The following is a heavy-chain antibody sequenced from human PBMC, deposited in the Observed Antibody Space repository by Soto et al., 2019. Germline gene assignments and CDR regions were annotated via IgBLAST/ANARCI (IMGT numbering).Heavy chain of an antibody. D-gene: IGHD3-3*01. CDR3: VRGLRFLEWVHTDY. CDR2: ISSGGTSI. Sequence: EVQLVESGGGLVQPGGSLRLSCAASGFAFNSYAMIWVRQAPGKGLECVSFISSGGTSINYADSVKGRFTTSRDNAKHSRHLQMNSLRAEDTAVYYCVRGLRFLEWVHTDYWGQGTLVTVSS. V-gene: IGHV3-48*03. J-gene: IGHJ4*02. CDR1: GFAFNSYA.